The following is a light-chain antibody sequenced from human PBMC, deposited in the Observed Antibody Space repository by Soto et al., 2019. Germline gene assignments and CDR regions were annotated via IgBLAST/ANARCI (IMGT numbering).Light chain of an antibody. Sequence: DIQMTQSPPTLSAPVGDRVTITCRASQSISSWLAWYQQKPGKAPKLLIYKASSLESGVPSRFSGSGSGTEFTLTISSLQPDDFATYYCQQYNTYSSLTFGGGTKVDIK. CDR3: QQYNTYSSLT. J-gene: IGKJ4*01. CDR1: QSISSW. V-gene: IGKV1-5*03. CDR2: KAS.